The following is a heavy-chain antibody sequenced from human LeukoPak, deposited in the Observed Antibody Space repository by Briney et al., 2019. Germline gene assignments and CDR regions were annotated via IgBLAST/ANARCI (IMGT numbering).Heavy chain of an antibody. CDR2: ISGSGGST. CDR3: AKATVYYDFWSGTSEPDY. Sequence: GGSLRLSCAASGFTFSDYWMSWVRQAPGKGLEWVSAISGSGGSTYYADSVKGRFTISRDNSKNTLYLQMNSLRAEDTAVYYCAKATVYYDFWSGTSEPDYWGQGTLVTVSS. J-gene: IGHJ4*02. CDR1: GFTFSDYW. D-gene: IGHD3-3*01. V-gene: IGHV3-23*01.